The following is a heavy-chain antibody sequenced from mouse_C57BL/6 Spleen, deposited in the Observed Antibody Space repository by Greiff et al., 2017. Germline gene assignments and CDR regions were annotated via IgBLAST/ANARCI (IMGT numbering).Heavy chain of an antibody. J-gene: IGHJ4*01. D-gene: IGHD2-5*01. CDR2: IYPGSGNT. CDR3: ARYSNLHAMDY. CDR1: GYSFTSYY. Sequence: VQRVESGPELVKPGASVKISCKASGYSFTSYYIHWVKQRPGQGLAWIGWIYPGSGNTKYNEKFKGKATLTADTSSSTAYMQLSSLTSEDSAVYYCARYSNLHAMDYWGQGTSVTVSS. V-gene: IGHV1-66*01.